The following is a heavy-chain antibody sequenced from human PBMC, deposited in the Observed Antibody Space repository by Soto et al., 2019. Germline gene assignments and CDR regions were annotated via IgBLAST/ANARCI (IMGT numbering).Heavy chain of an antibody. CDR1: GYTFTSYG. D-gene: IGHD6-19*01. J-gene: IGHJ5*02. V-gene: IGHV1-18*01. Sequence: QVQLVQSGAEVKKPGASVKVSCKASGYTFTSYGISWVRQAPGQGLEWLGWISAYNGKKNYEQKLQARVTMHPHTSTGKAYTELRSLRSDDTAVYYCARAPQWLVPNWFDPWGQATLVTGSS. CDR2: ISAYNGKK. CDR3: ARAPQWLVPNWFDP.